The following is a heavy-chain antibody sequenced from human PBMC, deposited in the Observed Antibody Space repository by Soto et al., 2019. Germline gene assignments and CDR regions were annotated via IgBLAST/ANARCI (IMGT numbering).Heavy chain of an antibody. CDR3: ARRGRSGYYDWFDP. V-gene: IGHV4-30-2*01. D-gene: IGHD3-22*01. J-gene: IGHJ5*02. CDR2: IYHSGST. Sequence: SETLSLTXAVSGGSISSGGYSWSWIRQPLGKGLEWIGYIYHSGSTYYNPSLESRVTISVDRSKNQFSLKLSSVTAADTAVYYCARRGRSGYYDWFDPWGQGTLVTVSS. CDR1: GGSISSGGYS.